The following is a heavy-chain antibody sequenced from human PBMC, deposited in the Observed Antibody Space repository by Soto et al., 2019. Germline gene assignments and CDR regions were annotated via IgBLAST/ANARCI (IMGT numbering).Heavy chain of an antibody. CDR2: ISYDGSNK. D-gene: IGHD2-2*01. V-gene: IGHV3-30*03. J-gene: IGHJ4*02. CDR3: ATGDIVVVPAAIFY. CDR1: GFTFSSYG. Sequence: QVQLVESGGGGVQPGMSLRLSCAASGFTFSSYGMHWVRQAPGKGLEWVAVISYDGSNKYYADSVKGRFTISRDNSKNTLYLQMNSLRAEETAVYYCATGDIVVVPAAIFYWGQGTLVTVSS.